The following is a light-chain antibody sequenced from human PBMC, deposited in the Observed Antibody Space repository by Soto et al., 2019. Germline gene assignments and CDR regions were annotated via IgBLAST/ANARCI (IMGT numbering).Light chain of an antibody. J-gene: IGLJ2*01. Sequence: QSVLTQPPSVSGAPGQRVTISCPGSSSNIGAGYDVHWYLQLPGTAPKLLIYGNINRPSGVPERFSGSKSGTSASLAITGLQAEDEADYYCQSYDSSLSGVVFGGGNKLTVL. CDR1: SSNIGAGYD. CDR3: QSYDSSLSGVV. CDR2: GNI. V-gene: IGLV1-40*01.